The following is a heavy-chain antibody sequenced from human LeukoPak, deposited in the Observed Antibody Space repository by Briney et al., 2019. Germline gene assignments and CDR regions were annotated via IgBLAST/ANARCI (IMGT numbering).Heavy chain of an antibody. Sequence: SETLSLTCTVSGASISNYYWSWIRQPAGKGLEWIGRIYASGSTNYNPSLKSRVTISVDQSKNQFSLKLNSVTAADTAVYYCARSDGYFRLDYWGQGTLVTVSS. J-gene: IGHJ4*02. D-gene: IGHD2-21*01. CDR2: IYASGST. CDR1: GASISNYY. V-gene: IGHV4-4*07. CDR3: ARSDGYFRLDY.